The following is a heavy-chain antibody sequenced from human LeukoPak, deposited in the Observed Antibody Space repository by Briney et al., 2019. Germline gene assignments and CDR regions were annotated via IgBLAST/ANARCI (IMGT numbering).Heavy chain of an antibody. V-gene: IGHV4-30-4*01. Sequence: PSQTLSLTCTVSGGSISSGDYYLSWIRQPPGKGLEWIVYIYYSGSTHYNLSLKSRVTISVDTSKNQFSLKLSSVTAADTAVYYCASGYCSGGSCSFDYWGQGTLVTVSS. CDR3: ASGYCSGGSCSFDY. CDR1: GGSISSGDYY. CDR2: IYYSGST. J-gene: IGHJ4*02. D-gene: IGHD2-15*01.